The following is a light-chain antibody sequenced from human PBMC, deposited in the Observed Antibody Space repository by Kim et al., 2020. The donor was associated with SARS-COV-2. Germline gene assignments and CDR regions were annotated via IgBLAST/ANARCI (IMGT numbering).Light chain of an antibody. J-gene: IGKJ3*01. CDR3: MQGTGWPFT. V-gene: IGKV2-30*01. CDR1: QSLVYSDGNIY. Sequence: PSSSSCRSSQSLVYSDGNIYLKWLHQRPGESPRRLIYEVSNRDAGVPDRYSGSGSEADFTLQISRVEAEDAGVYYCMQGTGWPFTFGPGTKVDIK. CDR2: EVS.